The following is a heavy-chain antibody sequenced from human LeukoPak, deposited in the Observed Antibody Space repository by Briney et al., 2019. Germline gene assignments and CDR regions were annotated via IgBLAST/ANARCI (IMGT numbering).Heavy chain of an antibody. J-gene: IGHJ4*02. D-gene: IGHD1-1*01. CDR1: GFSFSTSW. Sequence: GGSLRLSCEASGFSFSTSWMTWVRQAPGKGLEWVANIRADGGEIYYVDSVKGRFAISRDNAKNSLYLQMDSLRVEDTAVYYFARDGNDWNDFDYWGQGTLVTVSS. CDR2: IRADGGEI. CDR3: ARDGNDWNDFDY. V-gene: IGHV3-7*01.